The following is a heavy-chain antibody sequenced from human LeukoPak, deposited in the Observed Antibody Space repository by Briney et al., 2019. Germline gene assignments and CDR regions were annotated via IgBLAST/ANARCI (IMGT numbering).Heavy chain of an antibody. J-gene: IGHJ1*01. CDR3: ARMYYDILTQHIIPPEYFQH. CDR1: GFTFSGSA. Sequence: GGSLRLSCAAPGFTFSGSAMHWVRQASGKGLEWVGRIRSKANSYATAYAASVKGRFTISRDDSKNTAYLQMNSLKTEDTAVYYCARMYYDILTQHIIPPEYFQHWGQGTLVTVSS. D-gene: IGHD3-9*01. CDR2: IRSKANSYAT. V-gene: IGHV3-73*01.